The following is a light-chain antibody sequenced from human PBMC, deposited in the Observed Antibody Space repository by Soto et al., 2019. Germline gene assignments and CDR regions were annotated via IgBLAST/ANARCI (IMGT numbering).Light chain of an antibody. V-gene: IGKV3-20*01. J-gene: IGKJ1*01. CDR1: QTVLNNY. CDR3: QQYGSSPTK. Sequence: EIVLTQSPGTLSLSPGERATLSCRASQTVLNNYLTWYQQKPGQAPWRLIFGASIRATGIPDRFSGSGSGTDFTLTIRRLEPEDFAVYYCQQYGSSPTKFGQGTKVDIK. CDR2: GAS.